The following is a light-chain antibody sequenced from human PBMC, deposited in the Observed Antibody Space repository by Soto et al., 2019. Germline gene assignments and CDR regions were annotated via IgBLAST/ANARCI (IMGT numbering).Light chain of an antibody. CDR1: SGHSSYA. Sequence: QAVVTQSPSASASLGASVKLTCTLSSGHSSYAIAWHQQQPEKGPRYLMKLNSDGSHSKGDGIPDRFSGSSSGAERYLTISSLQSEDEADYYCQTWGTGLYWVFGGGTKLTVL. CDR2: LNSDGSH. V-gene: IGLV4-69*01. CDR3: QTWGTGLYWV. J-gene: IGLJ3*02.